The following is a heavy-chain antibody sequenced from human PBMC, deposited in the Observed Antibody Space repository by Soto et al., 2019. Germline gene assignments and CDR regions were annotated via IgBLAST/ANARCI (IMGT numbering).Heavy chain of an antibody. CDR2: VSSKSGNT. CDR1: GYNFFYYG. CDR3: ARGRTVSSIGPLLV. V-gene: IGHV1-18*01. Sequence: QIQLVQSGAEVKKPGASVKVSCKASGYNFFYYGVSWVRQAPGQGLVWMGWVSSKSGNTDYARKVQSRVTMTTDTTTRTAYMELRGLRSDDTAVYYCARGRTVSSIGPLLVWGQGTLVSVSS. D-gene: IGHD1-1*01. J-gene: IGHJ1*01.